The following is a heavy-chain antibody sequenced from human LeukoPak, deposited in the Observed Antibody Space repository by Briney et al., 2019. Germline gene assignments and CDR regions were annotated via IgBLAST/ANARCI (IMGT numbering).Heavy chain of an antibody. Sequence: GGSLRLSCAASGFTFSSYNLNWVRQAPGKGLEWVSSISSSSSYIYYADSVKGRFTISRDNAKNSLYLQMSSLRAEDTAVYYCATIDYGAFDIWGQGTMVTVSS. J-gene: IGHJ3*02. D-gene: IGHD4-17*01. V-gene: IGHV3-21*01. CDR3: ATIDYGAFDI. CDR1: GFTFSSYN. CDR2: ISSSSSYI.